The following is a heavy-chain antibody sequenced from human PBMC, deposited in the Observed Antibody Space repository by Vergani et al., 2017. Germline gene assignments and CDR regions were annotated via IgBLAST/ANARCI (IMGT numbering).Heavy chain of an antibody. CDR1: GFTFSSYS. CDR3: ARDQIAAAVPNRFDP. CDR2: ISSSSSYI. J-gene: IGHJ5*02. V-gene: IGHV3-21*01. D-gene: IGHD6-13*01. Sequence: EVQLVESGGGLVKPGGSLRLSCAASGFTFSSYSMNWVRQAPGKGLEWVSSISSSSSYIYYADSVKGRFTISRDNAKNSLFLQMNRLRAEDTAVYYCARDQIAAAVPNRFDPWGQGTLVTVSS.